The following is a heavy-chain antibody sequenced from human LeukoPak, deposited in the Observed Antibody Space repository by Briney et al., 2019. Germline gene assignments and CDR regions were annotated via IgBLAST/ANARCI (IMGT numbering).Heavy chain of an antibody. CDR1: GFTFSGSA. CDR2: IRSKANSYAT. CDR3: TQYDDSPFDL. D-gene: IGHD4-17*01. Sequence: GSLRLSCAASGFTFSGSAMHWVRQASGKGLEWVGRIRSKANSYATAYAASVKGRFTISRDDSMNTAYLQMNSLKTEDTAVYYCTQYDDSPFDLWGRGTLVTVSS. V-gene: IGHV3-73*01. J-gene: IGHJ2*01.